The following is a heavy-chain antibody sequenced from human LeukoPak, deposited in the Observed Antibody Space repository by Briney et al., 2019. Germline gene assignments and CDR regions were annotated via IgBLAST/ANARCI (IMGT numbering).Heavy chain of an antibody. CDR2: INHSGST. J-gene: IGHJ4*02. V-gene: IGHV4-34*01. Sequence: SETLSLTCAVYGGSFSGYYWSWIRQPPGKGLEWIREINHSGSTNYNPSLKSRVTISVDTSKNQFSLKLSSVTAADTAVYYCAREARRWLQSRAYYFDYWGQGTLATVSS. D-gene: IGHD5-24*01. CDR1: GGSFSGYY. CDR3: AREARRWLQSRAYYFDY.